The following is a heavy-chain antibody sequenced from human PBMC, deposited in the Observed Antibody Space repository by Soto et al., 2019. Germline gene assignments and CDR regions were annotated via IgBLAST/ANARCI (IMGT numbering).Heavy chain of an antibody. J-gene: IGHJ4*02. D-gene: IGHD2-21*01. CDR1: GGSISSSSYY. CDR2: IYYSGST. Sequence: SETLSLTCTVSGGSISSSSYYWGWIRQPPGKGLEWIGSIYYSGSTYYNPSLKSRVTITRDMSTSTAYMELSSLRSEDTAVYYCAATLGHIDYWGQGTLVTVSS. CDR3: AATLGHIDY. V-gene: IGHV4-39*07.